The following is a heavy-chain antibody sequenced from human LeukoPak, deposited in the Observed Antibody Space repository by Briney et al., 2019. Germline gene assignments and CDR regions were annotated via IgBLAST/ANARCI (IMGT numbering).Heavy chain of an antibody. D-gene: IGHD4/OR15-4a*01. Sequence: PGGSLRLSCAASGFTVSSNYMSWVRQAPGKGLGWVSALYSGGTTYYADSVKGRFTISTDNSKNTLYLQMNSLRGEDTAVYYCARQSSRLTIFDYWGQRTLVTVS. CDR3: ARQSSRLTIFDY. V-gene: IGHV3-53*01. CDR1: GFTVSSNY. J-gene: IGHJ4*02. CDR2: LYSGGTT.